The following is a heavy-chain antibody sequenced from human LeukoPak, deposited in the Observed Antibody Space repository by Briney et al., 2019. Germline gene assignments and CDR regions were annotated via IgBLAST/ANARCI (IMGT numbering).Heavy chain of an antibody. D-gene: IGHD2-2*01. CDR1: GFTFSSSA. V-gene: IGHV3-23*01. Sequence: GGSLRLSCAASGFTFSSSAMSWVRQAPGKGLEWVSSISGSGSGGSTYYADSVKGRFTISRDNAKNSLYLQMNSLRAEDTAVYYCARVAYGSSWYDPWGQGTLVIVSS. CDR3: ARVAYGSSWYDP. CDR2: ISGSGSGGST. J-gene: IGHJ5*02.